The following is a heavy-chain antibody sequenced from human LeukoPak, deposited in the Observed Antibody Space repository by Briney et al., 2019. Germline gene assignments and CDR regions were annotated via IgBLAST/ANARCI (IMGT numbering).Heavy chain of an antibody. J-gene: IGHJ5*02. CDR2: IRSKPNNYAT. D-gene: IGHD2-15*01. V-gene: IGHV3-73*01. Sequence: GGSLRLSCAASGFTFSGSDILWVRQASGKGLEWVGRIRSKPNNYATAYAASVKGRFTISRDDSKNTAYLQMNRLKTDDTAVYYCSRSHSTSVYCTGGSCYQGARITYNLFDPWGQGTLVTVSS. CDR1: GFTFSGSD. CDR3: SRSHSTSVYCTGGSCYQGARITYNLFDP.